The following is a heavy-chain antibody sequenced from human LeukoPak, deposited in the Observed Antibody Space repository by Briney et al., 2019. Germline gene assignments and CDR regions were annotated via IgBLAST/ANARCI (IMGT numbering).Heavy chain of an antibody. CDR2: IYYSGST. J-gene: IGHJ3*02. CDR1: GGSISSSSYY. CDR3: ASTFPLYYYDSSGYYYAFDI. Sequence: SETLSLTCTVSGGSISSSSYYWGWIRQPPGKGLEWIGSIYYSGSTYYNPSLKSRVTISVDTSKNQFSLKLSSVTAADTAVYYCASTFPLYYYDSSGYYYAFDIWGQGTMVTVSS. D-gene: IGHD3-22*01. V-gene: IGHV4-39*01.